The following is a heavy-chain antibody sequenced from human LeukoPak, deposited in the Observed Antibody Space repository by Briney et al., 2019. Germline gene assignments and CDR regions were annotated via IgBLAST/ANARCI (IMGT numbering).Heavy chain of an antibody. D-gene: IGHD2-2*01. V-gene: IGHV1-2*02. CDR3: ARENIVVVPAAARGGWFDP. CDR1: GYTFTGYY. Sequence: ASVKVSCKASGYTFTGYYMHWVRQAPGQGLEWMGWINPNSGGTNYAQKFQGRVTMTRDTSISTAYMELSRLRSDDTAVYYCARENIVVVPAAARGGWFDPWGQGTLVTVSS. CDR2: INPNSGGT. J-gene: IGHJ5*02.